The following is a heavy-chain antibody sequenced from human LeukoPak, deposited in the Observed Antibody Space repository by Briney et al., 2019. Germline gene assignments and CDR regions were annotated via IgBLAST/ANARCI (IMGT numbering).Heavy chain of an antibody. D-gene: IGHD2-2*01. Sequence: GGSLRLSCAASGFTFSSYAMSWVRQAPGKGLEWVSAISGSGGSTYYADSVKGRFTISRDNAKNSLYLQMNSLRAEDTAVYYCARGLVPAAGSSYLYFDYWGQGTLVTVSS. CDR2: ISGSGGST. J-gene: IGHJ4*02. CDR1: GFTFSSYA. V-gene: IGHV3-23*01. CDR3: ARGLVPAAGSSYLYFDY.